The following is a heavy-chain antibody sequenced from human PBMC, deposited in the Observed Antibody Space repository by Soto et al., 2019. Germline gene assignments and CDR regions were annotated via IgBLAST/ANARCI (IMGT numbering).Heavy chain of an antibody. D-gene: IGHD3-16*01. CDR1: GGSFSGYY. J-gene: IGHJ4*02. V-gene: IGHV4-34*01. CDR2: INHTGST. Sequence: QVQLQQWGAGLLKPSETLSLTCAVYGGSFSGYYWSWIRQPPGKGLEWIGEINHTGSTDYNPSLKSQVTISVDTSKNQFSLKLSSVTAADTAVYYCARVGRRGSYTYWGQGTLVTVSS. CDR3: ARVGRRGSYTY.